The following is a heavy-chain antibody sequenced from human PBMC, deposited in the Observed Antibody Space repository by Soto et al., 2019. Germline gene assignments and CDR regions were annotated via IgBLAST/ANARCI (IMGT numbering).Heavy chain of an antibody. CDR1: GFTFSSRA. CDR2: ISSSSSTI. Sequence: EVQLVESGGGLVQPGGSLRLSCTASGFTFSSRAMNWVRQFPGRGLEWVSYISSSSSTIYYADSVKGRFTISRDNAKNSLYLQMNSLRDEDTAVYYCARVDSSGYYRAYYFDYWGQGTLVTVSS. J-gene: IGHJ4*02. D-gene: IGHD3-22*01. CDR3: ARVDSSGYYRAYYFDY. V-gene: IGHV3-48*02.